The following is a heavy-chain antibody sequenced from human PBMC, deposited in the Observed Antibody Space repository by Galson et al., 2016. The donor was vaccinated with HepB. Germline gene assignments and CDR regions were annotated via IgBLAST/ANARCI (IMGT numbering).Heavy chain of an antibody. CDR3: ATQSRYHFDF. J-gene: IGHJ4*02. CDR1: GYTFTNFW. CDR2: IYPTDSDT. D-gene: IGHD1-26*01. V-gene: IGHV5-51*01. Sequence: QSGAEVKKPGESLKMSCKGSGYTFTNFWIGWVRQMPGKGLEWMGIIYPTDSDTRYSPSFRGQVTISVDKFISTTYLEWTSLKASDSGMYYCATQSRYHFDFWGQGTLLTVSS.